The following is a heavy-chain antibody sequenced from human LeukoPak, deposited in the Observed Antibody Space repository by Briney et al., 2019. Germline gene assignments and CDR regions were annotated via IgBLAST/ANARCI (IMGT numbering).Heavy chain of an antibody. CDR2: IIPIFGTA. J-gene: IGHJ4*02. CDR1: GGTFSSYA. V-gene: IGHV1-69*13. CDR3: ARERPHYFDY. Sequence: GASVKASCKASGGTFSSYAISWVRQAPGQGLEWMGGIIPIFGTANYAQKFQGRVTITADESTSTAYMELSSLRSEDTAVYYCARERPHYFDYWGQGTLVTVSS.